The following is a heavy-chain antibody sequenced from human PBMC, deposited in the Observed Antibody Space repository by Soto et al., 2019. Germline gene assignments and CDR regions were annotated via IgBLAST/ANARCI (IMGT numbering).Heavy chain of an antibody. CDR2: NNYRANT. Sequence: QVQLQESGPGLVKPSQTLSLTCTVSGGSIDNNGYSWTWIRQRPGGGLEWLGSNNYRANTYYTPSLKSRITISLDTSQHQFSLWLTSVPAAATGMYYCARGGSGLKALNYFDSWGQGILVTVSS. D-gene: IGHD6-19*01. CDR1: GGSIDNNGYS. J-gene: IGHJ4*02. V-gene: IGHV4-31*03. CDR3: ARGGSGLKALNYFDS.